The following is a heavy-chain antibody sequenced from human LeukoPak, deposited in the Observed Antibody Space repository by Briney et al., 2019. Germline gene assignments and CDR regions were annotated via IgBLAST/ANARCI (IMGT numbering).Heavy chain of an antibody. CDR1: GFTFSSYA. CDR2: ISYDGSNK. D-gene: IGHD2-2*01. V-gene: IGHV3-30-3*01. J-gene: IGHJ6*02. Sequence: GRSLRLSCAASGFTFSSYAMHWVRQAPGKGLEWVAVISYDGSNKYYADSVKGRFTISRDNSKNTLYLQMNSLRAEDAAVYYCAGSSTSCYLPCYYYGMDVWGQGTTVTVSS. CDR3: AGSSTSCYLPCYYYGMDV.